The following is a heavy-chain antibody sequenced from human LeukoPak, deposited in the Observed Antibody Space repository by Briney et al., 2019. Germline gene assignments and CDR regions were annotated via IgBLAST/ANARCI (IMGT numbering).Heavy chain of an antibody. J-gene: IGHJ4*02. CDR2: IYYSGST. D-gene: IGHD3-3*01. V-gene: IGHV4-59*08. Sequence: SETLSLTCTVSGGSISTYYWSWIRQHPGKGLEWIGYIYYSGSTNYNPSLKSRVTISVDTSKNQFSLKLSSVTAADTAVYYCARHPVLRFLEWLLPPDYWGQGTLVTVSS. CDR3: ARHPVLRFLEWLLPPDY. CDR1: GGSISTYY.